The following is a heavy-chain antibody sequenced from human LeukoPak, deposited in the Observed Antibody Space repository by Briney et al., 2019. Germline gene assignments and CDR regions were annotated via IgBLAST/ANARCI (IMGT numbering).Heavy chain of an antibody. CDR3: ANPFFGVYSSSWARGVAVDY. D-gene: IGHD6-13*01. J-gene: IGHJ4*02. CDR2: IRYDGSNN. CDR1: GFTFSSYG. V-gene: IGHV3-30*02. Sequence: PGESLRLSCAASGFTFSSYGMHWVRQAPAKGLEWVAFIRYDGSNNYYADSVKGRFTNARDNSNNTQYLQKNSMRAEDTAVYYCANPFFGVYSSSWARGVAVDYWGQGTLVTVSS.